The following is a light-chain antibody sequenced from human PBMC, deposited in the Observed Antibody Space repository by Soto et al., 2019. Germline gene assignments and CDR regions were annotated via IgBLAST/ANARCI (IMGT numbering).Light chain of an antibody. CDR2: GAS. CDR1: QSVSSN. V-gene: IGKV3-15*01. Sequence: EIVMTQSPATLSVSPGERATLSCRASQSVSSNLAWYQQKPGQAPRLRIYGASTRATGIPARFSGSGSGTEFTLTISSLQSEDFAVYYCQQYNNWPPCTFGQVTKVEIK. J-gene: IGKJ1*01. CDR3: QQYNNWPPCT.